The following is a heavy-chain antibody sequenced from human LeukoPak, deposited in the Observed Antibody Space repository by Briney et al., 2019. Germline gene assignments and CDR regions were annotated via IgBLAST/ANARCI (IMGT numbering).Heavy chain of an antibody. D-gene: IGHD1-26*01. Sequence: SETLSLTCTVSGGSISRYYWTWIRQSPGKGLEWIGYIYYSGSTNYNPSLTSRVTISMDTSKNQFSLHLRSVTAADTAVFYCARGGVGPTTNWFDPWGQGTLVTVSS. CDR3: ARGGVGPTTNWFDP. J-gene: IGHJ5*02. V-gene: IGHV4-59*01. CDR1: GGSISRYY. CDR2: IYYSGST.